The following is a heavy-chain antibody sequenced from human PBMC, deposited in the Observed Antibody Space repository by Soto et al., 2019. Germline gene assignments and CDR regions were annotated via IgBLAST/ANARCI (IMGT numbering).Heavy chain of an antibody. V-gene: IGHV3-66*01. CDR3: ARYCSSTSCYLSAFDI. D-gene: IGHD2-2*01. CDR1: GFTVSSNY. CDR2: IYSGGST. J-gene: IGHJ3*02. Sequence: EVQLVESGGGLVQPGGSLRLSCAASGFTVSSNYMSWVRQAPGKGLEWVSVIYSGGSTYYADSVKGRFIISRDNSKNTLYLQMNSLRAEDTAVYYCARYCSSTSCYLSAFDIWGQGTMVTVSS.